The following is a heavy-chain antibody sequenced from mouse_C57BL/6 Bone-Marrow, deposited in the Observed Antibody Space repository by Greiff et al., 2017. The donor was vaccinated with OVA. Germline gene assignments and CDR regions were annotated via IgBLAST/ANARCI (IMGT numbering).Heavy chain of an antibody. J-gene: IGHJ1*03. CDR3: ARWGNYPYWYFDG. CDR1: GYTFTSYW. V-gene: IGHV1-64*01. CDR2: IHPNSGST. Sequence: VQLQQSGAELVKPGASVKLSCKASGYTFTSYWMHWVKQRPGQGLEWIGMIHPNSGSTNYNEKFKSKATLTVDKSSSTAYMQLSSLTSEDSAVDYCARWGNYPYWYFDGWGTGTTVTVA. D-gene: IGHD2-1*01.